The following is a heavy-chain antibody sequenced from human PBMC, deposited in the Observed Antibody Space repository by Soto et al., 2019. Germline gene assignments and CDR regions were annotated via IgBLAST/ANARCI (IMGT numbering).Heavy chain of an antibody. CDR2: IYPGDSDT. CDR3: ARRGEPYYYYYYMDV. J-gene: IGHJ6*03. V-gene: IGHV5-51*01. D-gene: IGHD3-10*01. Sequence: GESLKISCKGSGYSFTSYWIGWVRQMPGKGLEWMGIIYPGDSDTRYSPSFQGQVTITADKSISTAYLQWSSLKASDTAMYYCARRGEPYYYYYYMDVWGKGTTVTFSS. CDR1: GYSFTSYW.